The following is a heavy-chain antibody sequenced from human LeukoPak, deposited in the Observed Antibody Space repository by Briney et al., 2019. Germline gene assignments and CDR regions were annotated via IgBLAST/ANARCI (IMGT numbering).Heavy chain of an antibody. CDR2: IDTSSRYI. J-gene: IGHJ4*02. CDR1: GFTFSSYS. Sequence: PGGSLRLSCAASGFTFSSYSMNWVRQAPGKGLEWVSSIDTSSRYIYYGDSVKGRFTISRDNAKNSLYLRMNSLRAEDTALYYCARHRTASDYWGQGTLVTVSS. CDR3: ARHRTASDY. D-gene: IGHD3-16*02. V-gene: IGHV3-21*01.